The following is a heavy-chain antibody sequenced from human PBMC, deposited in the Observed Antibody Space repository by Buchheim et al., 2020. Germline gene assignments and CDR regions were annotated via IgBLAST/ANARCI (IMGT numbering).Heavy chain of an antibody. CDR2: INHSGST. J-gene: IGHJ5*02. V-gene: IGHV4-34*01. CDR3: ARGYPVTWRNCRSTSCLRGNWFDP. CDR1: GGSFSGYY. D-gene: IGHD2-2*01. Sequence: QVQLQQWGAGLLKPSETLSLTCAVYGGSFSGYYWSWIRQPPGKGLEWIGEINHSGSTNYNPSLKSRVTISVDTPKNQFSLNLRSVTAADTAVYYCARGYPVTWRNCRSTSCLRGNWFDPWGKGTL.